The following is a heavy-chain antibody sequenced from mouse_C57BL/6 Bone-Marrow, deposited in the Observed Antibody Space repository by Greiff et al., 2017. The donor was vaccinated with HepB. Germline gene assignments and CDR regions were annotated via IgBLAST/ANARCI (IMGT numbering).Heavy chain of an antibody. Sequence: EVQLVESGGGLVQPKGSLKLSCAASGFSFNTYAMNWVRQAPGKGLEWVARIRSKSNNYATYYADSVKDRFTISRDDSESMLYLQMNNLKTEDTAMYYCVREGYDYDVFAYWGQGTLVTVSA. CDR2: IRSKSNNYAT. J-gene: IGHJ3*01. V-gene: IGHV10-1*01. CDR3: VREGYDYDVFAY. D-gene: IGHD2-4*01. CDR1: GFSFNTYA.